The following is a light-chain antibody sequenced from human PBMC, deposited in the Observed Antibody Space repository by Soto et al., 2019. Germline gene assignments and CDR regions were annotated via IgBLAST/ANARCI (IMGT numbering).Light chain of an antibody. CDR2: GAS. CDR3: QQYSIWRT. Sequence: EIEMSQSPATLSRAPGERVSLSCRASESVSTNLAWYQQKAGQAPRLLIYGASTRATGIPARFSGSGSGTEFTLTISSLQSEDFAVYYCQQYSIWRTFGQGTKVDIK. CDR1: ESVSTN. J-gene: IGKJ1*01. V-gene: IGKV3-15*01.